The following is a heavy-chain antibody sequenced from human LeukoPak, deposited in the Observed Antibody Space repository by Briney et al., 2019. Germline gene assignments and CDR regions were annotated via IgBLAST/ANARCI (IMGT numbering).Heavy chain of an antibody. CDR3: ARGPGDYYDSSGYPLFYFDC. V-gene: IGHV1-46*01. CDR2: INPSGGST. J-gene: IGHJ4*02. CDR1: GYTFTSYY. D-gene: IGHD3-22*01. Sequence: ASVKVSCKVSGYTFTSYYMHWVRQAPGQGLEWMGIINPSGGSTSYAQKFQGRVTMTRDMSTGTVYMELSSLRSEDTAVYYCARGPGDYYDSSGYPLFYFDCWGQGTLVTVSS.